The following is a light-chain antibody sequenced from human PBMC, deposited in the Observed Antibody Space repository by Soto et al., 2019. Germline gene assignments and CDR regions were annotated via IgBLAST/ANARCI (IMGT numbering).Light chain of an antibody. CDR3: SSYSTSYTWV. CDR2: GVT. J-gene: IGLJ3*02. CDR1: SSDIGSQNF. Sequence: SALTQPASVSGSPGQSITISCTGTSSDIGSQNFVSWHQQRPGKAPKFIIYGVTNRPSGVSNRFSGSKSGNTASLTISGLQADDEADYYCSSYSTSYTWVFGGGTKLTVL. V-gene: IGLV2-14*01.